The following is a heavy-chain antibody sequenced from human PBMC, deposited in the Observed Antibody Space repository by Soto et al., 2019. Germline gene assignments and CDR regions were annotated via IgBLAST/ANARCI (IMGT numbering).Heavy chain of an antibody. V-gene: IGHV3-30*03. D-gene: IGHD1-26*01. Sequence: QVQLVESGGGVVQPGRSLRLSCAASGFTFRSYGMHWVRRAPGKGLEWVAVISYDENNKYYAGSVKGRFTISRDNSKNPLYLHMNSLRAEDTAVYYCARAIWVGATFSYFDCWGQGTLVTVSS. J-gene: IGHJ4*02. CDR2: ISYDENNK. CDR3: ARAIWVGATFSYFDC. CDR1: GFTFRSYG.